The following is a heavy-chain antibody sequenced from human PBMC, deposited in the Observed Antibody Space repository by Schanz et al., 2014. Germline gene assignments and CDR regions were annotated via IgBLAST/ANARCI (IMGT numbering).Heavy chain of an antibody. D-gene: IGHD3-10*01. CDR3: ARVHIATYHYNSPGAFDI. V-gene: IGHV1-18*01. CDR1: GYIFGSHG. CDR2: INAHTGNT. Sequence: QLMQSGSEVRKPGASVKVSCKASGYIFGSHGMTWVRQAPGQGPELMGWINAHTGNTQYAQKFQGRVSMTRDTVTTTVHLERTRVRTDDTAIYYCARVHIATYHYNSPGAFDIWGQGTRVTVSS. J-gene: IGHJ3*02.